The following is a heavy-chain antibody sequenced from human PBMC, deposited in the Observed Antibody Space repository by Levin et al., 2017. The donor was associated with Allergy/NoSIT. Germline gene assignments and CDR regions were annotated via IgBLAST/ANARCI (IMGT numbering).Heavy chain of an antibody. V-gene: IGHV4-30-4*01. Sequence: ASETLSLTCTVSGGSISSGDYYWSWIRQPPGKGLEWIGYIYYSGSTYYNPSLKSRVTISVDTSKNQFSLKLSSVTAADTAVYYCARFERGYSYGYDYWGQGTLVTVSS. CDR2: IYYSGST. CDR1: GGSISSGDYY. D-gene: IGHD5-18*01. J-gene: IGHJ4*02. CDR3: ARFERGYSYGYDY.